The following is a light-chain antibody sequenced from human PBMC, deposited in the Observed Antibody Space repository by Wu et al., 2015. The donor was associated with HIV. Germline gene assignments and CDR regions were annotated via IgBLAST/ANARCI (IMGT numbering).Light chain of an antibody. CDR3: QQLHNYPPFT. J-gene: IGKJ4*01. Sequence: AFVGXRVTVSCRASQDINSDLARYQQKPGSAPDLLIYSASNLQSGVPPRFSGSGSGTTFTLTIHSLQPEDSAVYFCQQLHNYPPFTFGGGTKVEI. CDR1: QDINSD. CDR2: SAS. V-gene: IGKV1-9*01.